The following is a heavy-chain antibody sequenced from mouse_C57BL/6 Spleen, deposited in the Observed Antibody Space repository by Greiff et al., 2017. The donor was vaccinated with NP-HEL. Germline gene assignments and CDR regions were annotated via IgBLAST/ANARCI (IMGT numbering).Heavy chain of an antibody. Sequence: VHLVESGPGLVQPSQSLSITCTVSGFSLTSYGVHWVRQSPGKGLEWLGVIWSGGSTDYNAAFISRLSISKDNSKSQVFFKMNSLQADDTAIYYCASLTGRRFAYWGQGTLVTVSA. CDR3: ASLTGRRFAY. J-gene: IGHJ3*01. CDR1: GFSLTSYG. D-gene: IGHD4-1*01. CDR2: IWSGGST. V-gene: IGHV2-2*01.